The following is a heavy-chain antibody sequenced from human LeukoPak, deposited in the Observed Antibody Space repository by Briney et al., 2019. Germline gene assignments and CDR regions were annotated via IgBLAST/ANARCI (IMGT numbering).Heavy chain of an antibody. CDR2: IYYSGST. Sequence: PSETLSLTCAVSGGSISSGGYSWSWIRQPPGKGLEWIGYIYYSGSTYYNPSLKSRVTISVDTSKNQFSLKLSSVTAADTAVYYCARLRYSGSYYAFDYWGQGTLVTVSS. CDR3: ARLRYSGSYYAFDY. J-gene: IGHJ4*02. CDR1: GGSISSGGYS. D-gene: IGHD1-26*01. V-gene: IGHV4-30-4*07.